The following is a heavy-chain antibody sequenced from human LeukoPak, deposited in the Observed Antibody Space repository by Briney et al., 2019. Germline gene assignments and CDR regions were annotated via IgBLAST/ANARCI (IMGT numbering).Heavy chain of an antibody. CDR1: GGSISRYY. D-gene: IGHD6-13*01. CDR3: ARCIAAASFDP. V-gene: IGHV4-59*08. CDR2: IYYSGST. Sequence: PSETLSLTCTVSGGSISRYYWSWIRQPPGKGLEWIGYIYYSGSTNYNPSLKSRVTISVDTSKNQFSLKLSPVTAADTAVYYCARCIAAASFDPWGQGTLVTVSS. J-gene: IGHJ5*02.